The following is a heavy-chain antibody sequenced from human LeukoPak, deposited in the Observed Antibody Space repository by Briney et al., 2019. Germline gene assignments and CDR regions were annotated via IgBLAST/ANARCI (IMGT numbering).Heavy chain of an antibody. D-gene: IGHD2-2*02. Sequence: GGSLRLSCAASGFTFSSYAMDWVRQAPGKGLEWVSAISGSGGATYYADSVKGRFTISRDSSKNTLYLQMNGLRAEDTAVYYCARGGYYTLDAEYFQHWGQGTLVTVSS. CDR1: GFTFSSYA. CDR2: ISGSGGAT. CDR3: ARGGYYTLDAEYFQH. J-gene: IGHJ1*01. V-gene: IGHV3-23*01.